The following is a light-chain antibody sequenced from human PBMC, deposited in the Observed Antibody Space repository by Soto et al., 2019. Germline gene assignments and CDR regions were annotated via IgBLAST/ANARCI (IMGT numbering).Light chain of an antibody. J-gene: IGKJ3*01. CDR2: AAS. CDR3: QQSYSSARGT. V-gene: IGKV1-39*01. Sequence: DIQMTQSPSSLSASVGDRVTITCRASQSISSYLNWYQQKPGKAPKLLIYAASSLQSGVPSRFSGSGSRTEFTLTISSLQPEDVAPYYCQQSYSSARGTFSPGTKVDIK. CDR1: QSISSY.